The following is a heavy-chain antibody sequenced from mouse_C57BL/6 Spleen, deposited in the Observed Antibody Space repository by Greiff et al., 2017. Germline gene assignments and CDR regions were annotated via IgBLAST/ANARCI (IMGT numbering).Heavy chain of an antibody. CDR3: ARYTTVYYFDY. V-gene: IGHV1-42*01. J-gene: IGHJ2*01. Sequence: VQLQQSGPELVKPGASVKISCKASGYSFTGYYMNWVKQSPEKSLEWIGEINPSTGGTTYNQKFKAKATVTVDKSSSTAYMQLKSLTSEDSAVYYCARYTTVYYFDYWGQGTTLTVAS. CDR1: GYSFTGYY. D-gene: IGHD1-1*01. CDR2: INPSTGGT.